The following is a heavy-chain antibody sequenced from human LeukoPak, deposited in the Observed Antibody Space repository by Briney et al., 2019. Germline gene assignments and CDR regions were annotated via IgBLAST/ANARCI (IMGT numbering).Heavy chain of an antibody. CDR2: ISYDGSNK. D-gene: IGHD3-22*01. Sequence: SGRSLRLSCAAYGFTFSSYGMHWVRQAPGKGLKWVAVISYDGSNKYYADSVKGRFTISRDNSKNTLYLQMNSLRAEDTAVYYCAKDWDYYDSVDYWGQGTLVTVSS. V-gene: IGHV3-30*18. J-gene: IGHJ4*02. CDR1: GFTFSSYG. CDR3: AKDWDYYDSVDY.